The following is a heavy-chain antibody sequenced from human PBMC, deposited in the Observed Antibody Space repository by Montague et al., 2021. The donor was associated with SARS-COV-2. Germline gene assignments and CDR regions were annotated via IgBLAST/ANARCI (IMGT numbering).Heavy chain of an antibody. CDR1: GDSINSRYYY. J-gene: IGHJ6*02. CDR2: IDYSGST. D-gene: IGHD3-22*01. V-gene: IGHV4-39*02. Sequence: SETLSLTCSVSGDSINSRYYYCGWVRPPPGKGLEWIGSIDYSGSTSYNPSLKSRVTLSVDTSKNHFSLKLNSVTAADTAVYYCARDTRIAMLVVVTRYGLDVWGQGTTVTVSS. CDR3: ARDTRIAMLVVVTRYGLDV.